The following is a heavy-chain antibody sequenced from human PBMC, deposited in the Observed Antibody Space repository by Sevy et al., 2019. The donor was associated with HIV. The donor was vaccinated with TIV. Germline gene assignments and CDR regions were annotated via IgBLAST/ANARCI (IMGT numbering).Heavy chain of an antibody. V-gene: IGHV3-30*04. CDR2: ISFDGRNE. D-gene: IGHD2-8*01. CDR1: GFTFGNHA. CDR3: ASDRCTDGVCFRSGYFDY. J-gene: IGHJ4*01. Sequence: GGSLRLSCAASGFTFGNHAIHWVRQAPGKGLEWVAIISFDGRNEHYADSVKGRFTISREHSKNTVYLQMTRLRTEDTAVYYCASDRCTDGVCFRSGYFDYWGQGTLVTVSS.